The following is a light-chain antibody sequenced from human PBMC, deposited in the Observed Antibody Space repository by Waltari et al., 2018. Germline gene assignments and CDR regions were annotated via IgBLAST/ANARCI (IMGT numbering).Light chain of an antibody. J-gene: IGKJ1*01. Sequence: DIVMTQSPDSLSVSLGERATINFKSGQSVVSRTTNKSYLAWYQQRPGQPPKLLISWASVRESGVPDRFSGSGSGTDFTLTISSLQAEDVAFYYCQQYYSYPRTFGQGTRVELK. CDR2: WAS. V-gene: IGKV4-1*01. CDR1: QSVVSRTTNKSY. CDR3: QQYYSYPRT.